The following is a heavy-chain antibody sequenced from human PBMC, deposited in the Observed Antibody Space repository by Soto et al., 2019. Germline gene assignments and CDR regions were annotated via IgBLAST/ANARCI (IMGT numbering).Heavy chain of an antibody. D-gene: IGHD6-13*01. CDR3: ARGTSWQLPFDY. Sequence: SETLSLTCTVSSDSISSYYWSWIRQPPGKRLEWIGYISYSGSTDYNPSLKSRVTISGDTSKNQFSLKVSSVTAADTAVYYCARGTSWQLPFDYWGQGALVTVSS. CDR2: ISYSGST. V-gene: IGHV4-59*01. CDR1: SDSISSYY. J-gene: IGHJ4*02.